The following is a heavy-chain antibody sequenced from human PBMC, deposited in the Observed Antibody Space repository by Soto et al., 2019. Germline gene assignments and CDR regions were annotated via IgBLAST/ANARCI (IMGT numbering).Heavy chain of an antibody. V-gene: IGHV4-34*01. CDR1: GGSSRGYY. CDR2: INHSRST. J-gene: IGHJ3*02. CDR3: ARNKYCYDASFAGRPFDI. Sequence: PLEIRSLAYGVYGGSSRGYYWRWIRPPQGTGMEWIGEINHSRSTNYNQSLKSRVTISVDTCKNQFSLKMSSLIAADAAVYYCARNKYCYDASFAGRPFDILCQRTMVT. D-gene: IGHD3-22*01.